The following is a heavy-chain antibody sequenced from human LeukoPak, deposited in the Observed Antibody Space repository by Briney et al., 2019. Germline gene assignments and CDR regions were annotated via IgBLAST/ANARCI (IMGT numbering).Heavy chain of an antibody. CDR2: ISYDGSNK. D-gene: IGHD3-3*01. J-gene: IGHJ4*02. CDR1: GFTFSSYA. CDR3: AGDRISYDFWSGYPDY. Sequence: GGSLRLSCAASGFTFSSYAMHWVRQAPGKGLEWVAVISYDGSNKYYADSVKGRFTISRDNSKNTLYLQMNSLRAEDTAVYYCAGDRISYDFWSGYPDYWGQGTLVTVSS. V-gene: IGHV3-30-3*01.